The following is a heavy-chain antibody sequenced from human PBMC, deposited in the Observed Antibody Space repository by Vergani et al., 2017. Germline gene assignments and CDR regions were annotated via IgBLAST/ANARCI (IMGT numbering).Heavy chain of an antibody. CDR3: AREPPLTGFFDY. Sequence: QVQLVQSGAEVGQPGSSVKISCKASLYTFTAYYIHLVRQAPEQGLEWVGVISPDGFSTFYAQKFQGRVTITRDTSTSTVYVEVTSLRSDDTAVYYCAREPPLTGFFDYWGQGTLVTVSS. CDR1: LYTFTAYY. V-gene: IGHV1-46*03. J-gene: IGHJ4*02. CDR2: ISPDGFST. D-gene: IGHD3-9*01.